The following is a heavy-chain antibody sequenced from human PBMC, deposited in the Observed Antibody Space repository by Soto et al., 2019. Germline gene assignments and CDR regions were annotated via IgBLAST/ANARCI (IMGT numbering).Heavy chain of an antibody. CDR1: GGSISSDGYY. J-gene: IGHJ4*02. CDR2: IYYSGST. Sequence: PSETLSLTCTVSGGSISSDGYYWSWIRQHPGKGLEWIGYIYYSGSTYYNPSLKSRVTISVDTSKNQFSLKLSSVTAADTAVYYCARDLGSRDWDYWGQGTLVTVSS. V-gene: IGHV4-31*03. CDR3: ARDLGSRDWDY. D-gene: IGHD2-15*01.